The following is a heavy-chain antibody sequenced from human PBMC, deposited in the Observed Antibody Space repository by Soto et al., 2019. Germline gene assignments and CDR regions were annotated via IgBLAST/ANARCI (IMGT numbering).Heavy chain of an antibody. Sequence: SLHVSCKASGYTFTRYGISWVLRAPLQGLGWMGWISFDNGNINYSQNLQGRVTMTTDTSTSTAYMELRSLRSDDTAIYYCARDQVAKWAPGSAMVNYYYGMDVWGHGTTVTVSS. CDR3: ARDQVAKWAPGSAMVNYYYGMDV. CDR1: GYTFTRYG. V-gene: IGHV1-18*04. CDR2: ISFDNGNI. J-gene: IGHJ6*02. D-gene: IGHD5-18*01.